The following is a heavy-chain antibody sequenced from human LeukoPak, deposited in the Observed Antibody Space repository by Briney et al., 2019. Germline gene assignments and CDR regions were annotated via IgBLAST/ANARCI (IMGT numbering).Heavy chain of an antibody. CDR3: ASSREFYFDY. V-gene: IGHV3-7*01. J-gene: IGHJ4*02. Sequence: GESLKISCAASGFIFSSYWMSWVRQAPGKGLEWVANIKQDGSEKYYVDSVKGRFTISRDNAKNSLYLQMNSLRAEDTAVYYCASSREFYFDYWGQGTLVTVSS. D-gene: IGHD3-10*01. CDR2: IKQDGSEK. CDR1: GFIFSSYW.